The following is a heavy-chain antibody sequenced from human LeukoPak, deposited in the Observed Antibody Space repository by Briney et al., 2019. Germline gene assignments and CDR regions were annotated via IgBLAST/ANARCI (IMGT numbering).Heavy chain of an antibody. CDR3: VRRSDFWSGYWFDY. CDR2: IYPGDSDA. V-gene: IGHV5-51*01. CDR1: GYSFTNYW. Sequence: GESLKISCKGSGYSFTNYWIGWVRQMPGKGLEWMGIIYPGDSDARYSPSFQGQVTISADKSISTAYLQWSSLKASDTAMYYCVRRSDFWSGYWFDYWGQGTLVTVSS. D-gene: IGHD3-3*01. J-gene: IGHJ4*02.